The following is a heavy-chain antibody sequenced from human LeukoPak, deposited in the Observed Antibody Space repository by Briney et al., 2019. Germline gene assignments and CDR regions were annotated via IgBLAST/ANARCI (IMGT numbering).Heavy chain of an antibody. D-gene: IGHD2-2*01. Sequence: SETLSLTCTVSGDSVSSGYYWGWIRRPPGKGLEWIGSMYHSGDTYYNPSLKSRVTISVDTSKNQLSLKLSSVTAADTAVYYCARSKAHLSTSWYGTWFDPWGQGTLVTVSS. CDR3: ARSKAHLSTSWYGTWFDP. J-gene: IGHJ5*02. CDR1: GDSVSSGYY. V-gene: IGHV4-38-2*02. CDR2: MYHSGDT.